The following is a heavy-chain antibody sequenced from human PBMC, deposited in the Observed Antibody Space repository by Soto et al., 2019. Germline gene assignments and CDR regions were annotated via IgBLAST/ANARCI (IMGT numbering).Heavy chain of an antibody. D-gene: IGHD3-16*02. CDR2: ISDSGDRT. J-gene: IGHJ3*01. Sequence: GGSLRLSCASSGFTLSMSAVNWVRQAPGKGLEWVSYISDSGDRTYYADSVKGRFTISRDRSKNTVSLQMDSLRAEDTAVYYCAKDRGIIVKAGDAFDVWAKGQRSPSPQ. CDR3: AKDRGIIVKAGDAFDV. V-gene: IGHV3-23*01. CDR1: GFTLSMSA.